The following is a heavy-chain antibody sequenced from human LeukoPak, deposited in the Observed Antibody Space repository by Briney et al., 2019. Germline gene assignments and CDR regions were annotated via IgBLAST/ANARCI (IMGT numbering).Heavy chain of an antibody. Sequence: SETLSLTCTVSGGSISRYYWSWIRQPAGTGLGWMGRFYTSGSTKYNPSLKGRVTMSVDTSKNQFSLKLSSVTAADTAVYYCAREFYDYVWGSLDYWGQGTLVTVSS. CDR2: FYTSGST. J-gene: IGHJ4*02. CDR1: GGSISRYY. D-gene: IGHD3-16*01. V-gene: IGHV4-4*07. CDR3: AREFYDYVWGSLDY.